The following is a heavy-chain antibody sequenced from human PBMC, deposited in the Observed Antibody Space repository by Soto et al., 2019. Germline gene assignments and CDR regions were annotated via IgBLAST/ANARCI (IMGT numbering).Heavy chain of an antibody. CDR1: GYSFTSYW. J-gene: IGHJ6*02. CDR3: ARHLSGYSHGLLTYYYYGMDV. CDR2: IYPGDSDT. D-gene: IGHD5-18*01. V-gene: IGHV5-51*01. Sequence: PGESLKISCKGSGYSFTSYWIGWVRQMPGKGLEWMGIIYPGDSDTRYSPSFQGQVTISADKSISTAYLQWSSLKASDTAMYYCARHLSGYSHGLLTYYYYGMDVWGQGTMVTVSS.